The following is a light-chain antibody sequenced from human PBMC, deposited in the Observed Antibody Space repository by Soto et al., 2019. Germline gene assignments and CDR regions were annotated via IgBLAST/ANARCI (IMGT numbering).Light chain of an antibody. J-gene: IGKJ1*01. Sequence: ETLMTQSPVTLSMSPGEGATISCRASQTINNNLAWYQQKPGQAPGLLIYGASRRATGVPARFSGSGSGTEFTLTISSLKSEDFAVYYCLHYNNGPRFGQGTKVDI. CDR2: GAS. CDR1: QTINNN. CDR3: LHYNNGPR. V-gene: IGKV3-15*01.